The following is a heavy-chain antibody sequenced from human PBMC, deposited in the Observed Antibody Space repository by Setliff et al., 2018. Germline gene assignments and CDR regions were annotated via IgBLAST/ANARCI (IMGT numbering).Heavy chain of an antibody. CDR2: INYSRVV. CDR3: ASCRYQVPYNY. J-gene: IGHJ4*02. CDR1: GGSFSGYY. V-gene: IGHV4-34*01. Sequence: PSETLSLTCGVSGGSFSGYYWSWIRQSPGGGLEWIGEINYSRVVNYNPSLKSRVSISVDTSKNQFSLKLNSVTAADTGVYYCASCRYQVPYNYWGQGTLVTVSS. D-gene: IGHD2-2*01.